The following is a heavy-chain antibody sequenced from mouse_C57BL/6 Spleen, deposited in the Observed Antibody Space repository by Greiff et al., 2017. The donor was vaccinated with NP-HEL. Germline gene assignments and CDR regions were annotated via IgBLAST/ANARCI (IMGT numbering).Heavy chain of an antibody. CDR1: GFTFSDYG. CDR2: ISSGSSTI. CDR3: AREAYYYGSRNFDY. Sequence: DVQLVESGGGLVKPGGSLKLSCAASGFTFSDYGMHWVRQAPEKGLEWVAYISSGSSTIYYADTVKGRFTISRDNAKNTLFLQMTSLRSEDTAMYYCAREAYYYGSRNFDYWGQGTTLTVSS. D-gene: IGHD1-1*01. V-gene: IGHV5-17*01. J-gene: IGHJ2*01.